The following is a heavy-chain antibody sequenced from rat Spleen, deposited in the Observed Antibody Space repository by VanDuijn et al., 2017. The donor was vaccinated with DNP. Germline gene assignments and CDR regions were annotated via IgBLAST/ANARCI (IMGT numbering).Heavy chain of an antibody. CDR2: INYDGSGT. Sequence: EVQLVESGGGLVQPGRSLKLSCAASGFTFRDHNMAWVRQAPKKGLEWVATINYDGSGTYYRDSVKGRFIISRDNAKSTLYLQVNSLRSEDTATYFCTSNPHIRTAAPFDYWGQGVMVTVSS. V-gene: IGHV5-7*01. J-gene: IGHJ2*01. CDR3: TSNPHIRTAAPFDY. D-gene: IGHD3-8*01. CDR1: GFTFRDHN.